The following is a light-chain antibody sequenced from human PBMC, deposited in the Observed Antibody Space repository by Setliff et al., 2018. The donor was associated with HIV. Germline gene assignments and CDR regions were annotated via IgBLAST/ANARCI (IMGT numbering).Light chain of an antibody. V-gene: IGLV2-14*03. J-gene: IGLJ1*01. Sequence: QPVLTQPASVSGSPGQSITISCTGSSSDVGGYNYVSWYQQHPGKAPKLMIYDVSNRPSGVSNRFSGSKSGNTASLTISGLQAEDEADYYCSSYTLSSNVGVFGTGTKV. CDR3: SSYTLSSNVGV. CDR1: SSDVGGYNY. CDR2: DVS.